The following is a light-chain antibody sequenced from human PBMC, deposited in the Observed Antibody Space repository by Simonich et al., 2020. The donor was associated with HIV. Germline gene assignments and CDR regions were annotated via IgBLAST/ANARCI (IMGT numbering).Light chain of an antibody. Sequence: QSALTQPASVSGSPGQSITISCTGTRSDVGCSNYVSWYQQHPGKASKLIIYDVSQRPSGVSNRFSGTKSGNTASLTISGLQAEDEADYYCSSYTSSSTWVFGGGTRLTVL. V-gene: IGLV2-14*01. CDR1: RSDVGCSNY. CDR2: DVS. J-gene: IGLJ3*02. CDR3: SSYTSSSTWV.